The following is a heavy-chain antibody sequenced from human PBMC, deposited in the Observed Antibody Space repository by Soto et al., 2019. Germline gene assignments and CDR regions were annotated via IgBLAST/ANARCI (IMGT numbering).Heavy chain of an antibody. D-gene: IGHD5-18*01. CDR2: IIPIFGTA. J-gene: IGHJ4*02. V-gene: IGHV1-69*13. Sequence: SVKVSCKASGGTFSSYSISWVGQAPGQGLEWMGGIIPIFGTANYAQKFQGRVTITADESTSTAYMELSSLRSEDTAVYYCARDGGYSYGHPTVFIWGQGTLVTVSS. CDR3: ARDGGYSYGHPTVFI. CDR1: GGTFSSYS.